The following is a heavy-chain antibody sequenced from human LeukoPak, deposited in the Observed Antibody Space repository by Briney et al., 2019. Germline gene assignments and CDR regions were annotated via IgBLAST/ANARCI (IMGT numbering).Heavy chain of an antibody. Sequence: SETLSLTCTVSGGSTSNYYWSWIRQPPGKGLEWIGYIYYTGSTKYNPSLKRRVTLSVDSSKTQFSLKLNSVTAADTAVYYCAKSPSWGSGLDAFDIWGQGTMVTVSS. CDR3: AKSPSWGSGLDAFDI. CDR1: GGSTSNYY. J-gene: IGHJ3*02. V-gene: IGHV4-59*01. D-gene: IGHD7-27*01. CDR2: IYYTGST.